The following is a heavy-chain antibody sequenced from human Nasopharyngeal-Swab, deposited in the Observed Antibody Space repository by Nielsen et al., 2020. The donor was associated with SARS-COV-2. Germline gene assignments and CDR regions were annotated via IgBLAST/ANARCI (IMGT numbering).Heavy chain of an antibody. CDR2: FYNSGIS. Sequence: LETLSLTCTVSGDSISSLYWSWIRQAPGKGLEWIGYFYNSGISNYNPSLENRVTISGDTSKNQFSLQLKSVTAADTAVYYCATNDLWSGYYLYWGQGTLVTVSS. V-gene: IGHV4-59*11. CDR1: GDSISSLY. D-gene: IGHD3-3*01. J-gene: IGHJ4*02. CDR3: ATNDLWSGYYLY.